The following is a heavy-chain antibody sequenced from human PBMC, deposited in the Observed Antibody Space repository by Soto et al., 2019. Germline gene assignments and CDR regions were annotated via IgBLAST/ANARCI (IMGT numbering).Heavy chain of an antibody. D-gene: IGHD5-18*01. J-gene: IGHJ4*02. Sequence: TGGSLRLSCAASGFTFSSYAMSWVRQAPGKWLEWVSAISGSGGSTYYADSVKGRFTISRDNSKNTLYLQMNSLRAEDTAVYYCAKDPLEIQLWPKYYFDYWGQGXLVTVYS. CDR2: ISGSGGST. CDR1: GFTFSSYA. CDR3: AKDPLEIQLWPKYYFDY. V-gene: IGHV3-23*01.